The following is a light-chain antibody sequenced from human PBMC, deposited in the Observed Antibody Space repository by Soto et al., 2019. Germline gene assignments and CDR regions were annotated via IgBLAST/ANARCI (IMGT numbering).Light chain of an antibody. J-gene: IGLJ1*01. CDR1: SSDIGGYNF. Sequence: QSALTQPASVSGSPGQSITISCTGTSSDIGGYNFVSWYQQYPGEVPKLMIYDVNARPSGVSNRFSGSKSGNTASLTISGLQANDEADYYFSSYSSASTLVFGTGTKVTVL. V-gene: IGLV2-14*01. CDR2: DVN. CDR3: SSYSSASTLV.